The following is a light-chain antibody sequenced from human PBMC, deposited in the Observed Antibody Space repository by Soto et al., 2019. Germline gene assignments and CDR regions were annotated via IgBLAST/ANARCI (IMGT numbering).Light chain of an antibody. Sequence: IQLTQSPSSLSASVGDRVTITCRASQGISSYLAWYQQNPGKAPRLLIYAASTLQTGVPSRFSGSGSGTDFSLTISSLQPEDSATYYCQQLSNYPRTFGLGTKVDIK. CDR3: QQLSNYPRT. J-gene: IGKJ1*01. V-gene: IGKV1-9*01. CDR1: QGISSY. CDR2: AAS.